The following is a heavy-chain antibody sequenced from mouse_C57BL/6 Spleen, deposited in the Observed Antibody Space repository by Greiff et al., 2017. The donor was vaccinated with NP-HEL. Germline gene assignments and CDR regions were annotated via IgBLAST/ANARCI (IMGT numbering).Heavy chain of an antibody. CDR2: ISSGSSTI. D-gene: IGHD1-1*01. J-gene: IGHJ1*03. V-gene: IGHV5-17*01. CDR1: GFTFSDYG. Sequence: EVKLVESGGGLVKPGGSLKLSCAASGFTFSDYGMHWVRQAPEKGLEWVAYISSGSSTIYYADTLKGRFTISRDNAKNTLFLQMTSLRAEDTAMYYCARPSGSSYFWYFDVWGTGTTVTVSS. CDR3: ARPSGSSYFWYFDV.